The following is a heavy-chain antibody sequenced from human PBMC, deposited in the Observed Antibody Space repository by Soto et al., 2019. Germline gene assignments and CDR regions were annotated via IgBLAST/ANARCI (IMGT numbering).Heavy chain of an antibody. CDR1: GFTFGSFT. CDR2: ISSSSAYI. V-gene: IGHV3-21*06. D-gene: IGHD3-16*01. Sequence: EVHLVEAGGGLVKPGESLTLSCAASGFTFGSFTLNWVRQAPGKGLEWVSSISSSSAYIYYAESVKGRFTISRDNARSTLYLQMNSLRLDETAVYFCARDGLTFGGDWGQGTRVAVSS. J-gene: IGHJ4*02. CDR3: ARDGLTFGGD.